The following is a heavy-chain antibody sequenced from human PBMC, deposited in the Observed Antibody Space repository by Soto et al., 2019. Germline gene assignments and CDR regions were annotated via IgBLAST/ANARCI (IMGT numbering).Heavy chain of an antibody. CDR3: ARALPDSAGISLGRRLDV. J-gene: IGHJ6*02. D-gene: IGHD3-10*01. Sequence: QVQLQESGPGLVKPSGTLSLICIVSGDSVTFGNHYWSWIRQPPGKGLEWIGHIFFTGAINYSPSLQSRVTMAVDSAKSQVSLNLTSVSAADSAIYDCARALPDSAGISLGRRLDVCGQGTTVTVSS. CDR1: GDSVTFGNHY. CDR2: IFFTGAI. V-gene: IGHV4-61*01.